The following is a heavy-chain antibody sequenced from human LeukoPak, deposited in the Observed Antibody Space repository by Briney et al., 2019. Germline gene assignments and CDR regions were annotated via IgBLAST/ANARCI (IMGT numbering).Heavy chain of an antibody. V-gene: IGHV3-30-3*01. Sequence: GGALRLSCAASGFTFSSYVMHWVRPAPRKGGEWVAVISYDGSNKYYADSAKGRFTLSRDNSKNTLYLQMNSLRGEDTAVYYCARAKPALGTSCQGLWGQGTLVTVSS. CDR3: ARAKPALGTSCQGL. CDR1: GFTFSSYV. D-gene: IGHD2-2*01. J-gene: IGHJ4*02. CDR2: ISYDGSNK.